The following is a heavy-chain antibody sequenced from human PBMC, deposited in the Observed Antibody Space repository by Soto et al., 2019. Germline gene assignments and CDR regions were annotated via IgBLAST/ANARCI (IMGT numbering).Heavy chain of an antibody. V-gene: IGHV3-21*01. Sequence: GGSLRLSCAASGFTFSSYSMNWVRQAPGKGLEWVSSISSSSSYIYYADSVKGRFTISRDNAKNSLYLQMNSLRAEDTAVYYSSGSAVFLCGYYGLPAYMDVWGKGTTVTVSS. CDR3: SGSAVFLCGYYGLPAYMDV. CDR2: ISSSSSYI. D-gene: IGHD3-3*01. J-gene: IGHJ6*03. CDR1: GFTFSSYS.